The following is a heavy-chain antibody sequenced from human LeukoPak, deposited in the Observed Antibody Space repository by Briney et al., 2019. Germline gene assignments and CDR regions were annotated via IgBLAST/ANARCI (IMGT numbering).Heavy chain of an antibody. CDR1: GFTFSNYA. CDR2: ISTSSSYI. CDR3: ARDPSNSGSYSRLDY. D-gene: IGHD1-26*01. Sequence: NPGGSLRLSCAASGFTFSNYAMHWVRQAPGKGLDWVSSISTSSSYIYYADSVKGRFTISRDNARNSLYLQMNSLRAEDTAVYYCARDPSNSGSYSRLDYWGQGTLVTVSS. J-gene: IGHJ4*02. V-gene: IGHV3-21*06.